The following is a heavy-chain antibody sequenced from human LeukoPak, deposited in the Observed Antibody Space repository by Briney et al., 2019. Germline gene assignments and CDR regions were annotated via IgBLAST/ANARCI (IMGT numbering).Heavy chain of an antibody. Sequence: PGGSLRLSCAASGFTFSSYGMHWVRQAPGKGLEWVAVIWYDGSNKYYADSVKGRFTISRDNSKNTLYLQMNTLRPDDTAMYYCARDFWSNAVSDPYYFDYWGQGTLVTVSP. CDR2: IWYDGSNK. CDR1: GFTFSSYG. CDR3: ARDFWSNAVSDPYYFDY. D-gene: IGHD2-8*01. V-gene: IGHV3-33*01. J-gene: IGHJ4*02.